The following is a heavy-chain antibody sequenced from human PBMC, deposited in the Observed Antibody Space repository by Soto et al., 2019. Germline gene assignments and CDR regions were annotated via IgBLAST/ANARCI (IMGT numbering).Heavy chain of an antibody. CDR1: GDTFTNYA. J-gene: IGHJ3*02. V-gene: IGHV1-69*01. CDR3: ARKAESYGFDI. Sequence: QVQLVQSGAEVKKPGSSVKVSCKASGDTFTNYAINWVRQAPGQGLEWMGGFIPIFDAANYAQNFRGRVTITADESTSTAYMELSGLRSEDTAMYYCARKAESYGFDIWGQGTLVTGSS. CDR2: FIPIFDAA. D-gene: IGHD3-10*01.